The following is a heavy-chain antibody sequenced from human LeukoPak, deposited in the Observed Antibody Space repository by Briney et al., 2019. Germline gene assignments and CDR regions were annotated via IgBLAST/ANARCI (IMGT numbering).Heavy chain of an antibody. CDR3: AGDPILGPPDYFDY. V-gene: IGHV3-30*04. Sequence: PGGSLRLSCAASGFTFKIYTMFWVRQAPGKGLEWVAVTSDDEKIKFYADSVRGRFTISRDNSRDTLFLEMSSLRIEDTAVYYCAGDPILGPPDYFDYWGRGTLVTVSS. CDR2: TSDDEKIK. D-gene: IGHD1-14*01. CDR1: GFTFKIYT. J-gene: IGHJ4*02.